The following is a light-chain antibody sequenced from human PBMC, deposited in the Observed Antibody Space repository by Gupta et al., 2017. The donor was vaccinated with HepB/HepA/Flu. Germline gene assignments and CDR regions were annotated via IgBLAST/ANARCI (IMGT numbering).Light chain of an antibody. Sequence: DIVMIQSPLSLPVTPGEPASISCRSSQSLLHSNGYNYLNWYLQKPGQSPQLLIYLGSNRASGVPDRFSGSGSGTDFTLIITRVEAEDVGAYYCMQALQTPKTFGQGTKVEIK. J-gene: IGKJ1*01. CDR1: QSLLHSNGYNY. V-gene: IGKV2-28*01. CDR3: MQALQTPKT. CDR2: LGS.